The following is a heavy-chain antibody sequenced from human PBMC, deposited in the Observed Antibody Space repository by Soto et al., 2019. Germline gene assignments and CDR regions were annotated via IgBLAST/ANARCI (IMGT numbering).Heavy chain of an antibody. CDR1: GGSISSSSYY. Sequence: QLQLQESGPGLVKPSETLSLTCTVSGGSISSSSYYWGWIRQPPGKGLEWIGSIYYSGSTYYNPSLKSRVTISVDTSKNQFSLKLSSVTAADTAVYYCASHGRWEQGMDVWGQGTTVTVSS. CDR3: ASHGRWEQGMDV. V-gene: IGHV4-39*01. D-gene: IGHD1-26*01. J-gene: IGHJ6*02. CDR2: IYYSGST.